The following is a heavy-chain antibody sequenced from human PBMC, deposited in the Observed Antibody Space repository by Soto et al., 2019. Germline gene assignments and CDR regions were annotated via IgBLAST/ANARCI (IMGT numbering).Heavy chain of an antibody. CDR3: ARDGYSSSWSPGWFDP. V-gene: IGHV1-18*01. D-gene: IGHD6-13*01. CDR1: GYTFTSYG. Sequence: ASVKVSCKASGYTFTSYGISWVRQAPGQGLEWMGWISAYNGNTNYAQKLQGRVTMTTDTSTSTAYMELRSLRSDDTAVYYCARDGYSSSWSPGWFDPWGQGTLVTVSS. J-gene: IGHJ5*02. CDR2: ISAYNGNT.